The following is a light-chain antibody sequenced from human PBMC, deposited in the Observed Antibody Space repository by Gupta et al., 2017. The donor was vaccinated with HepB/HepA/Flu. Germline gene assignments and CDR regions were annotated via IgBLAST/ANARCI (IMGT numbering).Light chain of an antibody. Sequence: SVLTQPPSASATPGQGVTISCSGGSSNIGSNAVNWYRQLPGTAPELLIYGNDQRPSGVPDRFSGSKSVTSASLAISGLQSDDEADYYCTTWDDSRSGWVFGGGTKLTVL. CDR3: TTWDDSRSGWV. J-gene: IGLJ3*02. CDR1: SSNIGSNA. V-gene: IGLV1-44*01. CDR2: GND.